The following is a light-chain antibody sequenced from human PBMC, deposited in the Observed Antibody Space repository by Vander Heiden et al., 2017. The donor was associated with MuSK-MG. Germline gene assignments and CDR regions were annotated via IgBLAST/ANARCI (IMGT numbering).Light chain of an antibody. V-gene: IGKV3-20*01. CDR2: GAS. J-gene: IGKJ1*01. CDR3: HHYGSSQT. CDR1: QSVTSSY. Sequence: EIVLTQSPGTLSLSPGERATLSCRASQSVTSSYLGWYQQKPGQAPRLLIYGASSRATGIPARLGRSGSGRDFTLTNSRLEPEDSAMYYCHHYGSSQTFGQGTKVEI.